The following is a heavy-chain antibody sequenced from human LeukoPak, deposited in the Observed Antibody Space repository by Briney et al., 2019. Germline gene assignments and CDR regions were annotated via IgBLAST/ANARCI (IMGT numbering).Heavy chain of an antibody. J-gene: IGHJ1*01. CDR1: GGSFSGYY. D-gene: IGHD3-3*01. V-gene: IGHV4-34*01. Sequence: PSETLSLTCAVYGGSFSGYYWSWIRQPPGKGLEWIGEINHSGSTNYNPSIKSRVTISVDTSKNQFSLKLSSVTAADTAVYYCARGRGIFDFWSGYSSAEYFQHWGQGTLVTVSS. CDR3: ARGRGIFDFWSGYSSAEYFQH. CDR2: INHSGST.